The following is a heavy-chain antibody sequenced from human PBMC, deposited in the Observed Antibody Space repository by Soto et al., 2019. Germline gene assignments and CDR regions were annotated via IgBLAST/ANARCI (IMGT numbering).Heavy chain of an antibody. CDR1: AFTFSSHD. J-gene: IGHJ4*02. Sequence: LXLSVASPAFTFSSHDMSWVRQAPGKGLEWVSAISGSCGSTYYADSVKGRFTISRDNSKNTLYLQMNSLRAEDTAVYYCAKARGPRNTTYYYDSSGYIDYWGQGTLVTVYS. CDR3: AKARGPRNTTYYYDSSGYIDY. D-gene: IGHD3-22*01. CDR2: ISGSCGST. V-gene: IGHV3-23*01.